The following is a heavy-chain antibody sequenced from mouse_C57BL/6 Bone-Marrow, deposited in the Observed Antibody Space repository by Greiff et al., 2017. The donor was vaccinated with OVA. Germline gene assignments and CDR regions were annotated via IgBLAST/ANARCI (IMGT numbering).Heavy chain of an antibody. CDR2: IRSKSNNYAT. CDR1: GFSFNTYA. D-gene: IGHD4-1*01. V-gene: IGHV10-1*01. Sequence: DVQLQESGGGLVQPKGSLKLSCAASGFSFNTYAMNWVRQAPGKGLEWVARIRSKSNNYATYYADSVKDRFTISRDDSESMLYLQMNNLKTEDTAMYYCVRGNWAWFAYWGQGTLVTVSA. CDR3: VRGNWAWFAY. J-gene: IGHJ3*01.